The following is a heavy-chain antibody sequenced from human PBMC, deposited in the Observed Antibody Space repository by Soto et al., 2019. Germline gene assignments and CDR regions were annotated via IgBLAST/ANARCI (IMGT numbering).Heavy chain of an antibody. CDR3: ARETIFGVVTLMDV. J-gene: IGHJ6*02. CDR2: IYYSGST. Sequence: SETLSLTCTVSGGSISSSSYYWGWIRQPPGKGLEWIGSIYYSGSTYYNPSLKSRVTISVDTSKNQFSLKLSSVTAADTAVYYCARETIFGVVTLMDVWGQGTTVTVSS. CDR1: GGSISSSSYY. D-gene: IGHD3-3*01. V-gene: IGHV4-39*07.